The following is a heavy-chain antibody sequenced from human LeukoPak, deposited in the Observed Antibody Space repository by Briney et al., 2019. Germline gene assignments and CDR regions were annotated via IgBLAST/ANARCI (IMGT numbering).Heavy chain of an antibody. CDR3: ARESSSFDY. CDR1: GYSISSGYY. D-gene: IGHD3-10*01. J-gene: IGHJ4*02. Sequence: SETLSLTCTVSGYSISSGYYWGWIRQPPGQGLEWIGSIYHSGSTYYNPSLKSRVTISVDTSKNQFSLKLSSVTAADTAVYYCARESSSFDYWGQGTLVTVSS. CDR2: IYHSGST. V-gene: IGHV4-38-2*02.